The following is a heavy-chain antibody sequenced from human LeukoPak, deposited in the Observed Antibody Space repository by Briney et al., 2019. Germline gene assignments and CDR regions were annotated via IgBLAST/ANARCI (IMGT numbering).Heavy chain of an antibody. J-gene: IGHJ4*02. CDR3: TTDNYYDSSGYS. V-gene: IGHV3-72*01. CDR1: GFTFSDHY. D-gene: IGHD3-22*01. CDR2: IRKKADSYTT. Sequence: GGSLRLSCAASGFTFSDHYMDWVRQAPGKGLEWVGRIRKKADSYTTQYAASVKGRFTISRDDSKNTLYLQMNSLKTEDTAVYYCTTDNYYDSSGYSWGQGTLVTVSS.